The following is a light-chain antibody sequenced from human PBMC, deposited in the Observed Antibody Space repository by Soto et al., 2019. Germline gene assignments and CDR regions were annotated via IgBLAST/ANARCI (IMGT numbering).Light chain of an antibody. CDR1: QSISSW. V-gene: IGKV1-5*01. CDR2: DAS. J-gene: IGKJ1*01. CDR3: QQYNSWWT. Sequence: DIQMTQSPSTLSASVGDRVTITCRASQSISSWLAWYQQKPGKAPKLLTYDASSLESGVPSRFSGSGSGTEFTLTISSLQPDDFATYYCQQYNSWWTFGQGTKVDIK.